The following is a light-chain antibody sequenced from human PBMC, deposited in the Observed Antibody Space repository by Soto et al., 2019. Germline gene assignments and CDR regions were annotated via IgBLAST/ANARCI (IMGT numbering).Light chain of an antibody. J-gene: IGLJ1*01. V-gene: IGLV2-14*01. CDR2: EVN. Sequence: QSVLIQPASVSGSPGQSITLSCTGTSRDVGGSNYVSWYQHHPHRAPKLLIYEVNYRPSGVSSRFSGSKSGNTASLTISGLQAEDEADYYCSSYTSSNTLEVFGVGTKVTVL. CDR1: SRDVGGSNY. CDR3: SSYTSSNTLEV.